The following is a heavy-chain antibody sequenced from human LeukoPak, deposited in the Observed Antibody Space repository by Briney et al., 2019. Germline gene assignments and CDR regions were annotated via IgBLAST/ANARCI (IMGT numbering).Heavy chain of an antibody. D-gene: IGHD2-2*01. CDR1: GFDFSTYA. CDR2: ISYDGSNT. V-gene: IGHV3-33*01. CDR3: ARDRQYLALDY. J-gene: IGHJ4*02. Sequence: PGGSLRLSCAASGFDFSTYAMHWVRQAPGKGLEWVAAISYDGSNTYYAVSVEGRFTISRDISKDTLYLQIHSLRAEDTAVYYCARDRQYLALDYWGQGTLVTVSS.